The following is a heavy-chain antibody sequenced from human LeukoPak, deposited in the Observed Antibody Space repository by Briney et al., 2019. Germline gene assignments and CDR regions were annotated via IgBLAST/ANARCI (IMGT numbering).Heavy chain of an antibody. V-gene: IGHV5-51*01. CDR2: IYPGDSDT. CDR3: ARRYYDLTGPTDTFDY. Sequence: GESLKTSCKASGYSCTNNRIGWVRPMPQKVLERMGIIYPGDSDTRYGPSFQGQVTISADKSISTAYLQWSSLKASDIAMYYCARRYYDLTGPTDTFDYWGQGTLVTVSS. CDR1: GYSCTNNR. D-gene: IGHD3-22*01. J-gene: IGHJ4*02.